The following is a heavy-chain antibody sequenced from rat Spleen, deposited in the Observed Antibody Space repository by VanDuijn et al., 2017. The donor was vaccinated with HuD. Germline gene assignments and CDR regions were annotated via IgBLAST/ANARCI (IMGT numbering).Heavy chain of an antibody. CDR3: TSGGSGGRNWFAY. D-gene: IGHD1-1*01. J-gene: IGHJ3*01. CDR2: ISTGGGNT. V-gene: IGHV5S13*01. CDR1: GFTFSNYD. Sequence: EVQLVESGGGLVQPGRSLKLSCAASGFTFSNYDMAWVRQAPTKGLEWIASISTGGGNTYYRDSVKGRFTISRDNAKNTQYLQMNNPRTEDTAMYYCTSGGSGGRNWFAYWGRGTLVAVSA.